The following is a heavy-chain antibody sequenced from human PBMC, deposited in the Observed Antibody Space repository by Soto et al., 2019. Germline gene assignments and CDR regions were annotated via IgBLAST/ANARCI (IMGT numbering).Heavy chain of an antibody. CDR2: IIPIFGTA. D-gene: IGHD6-19*01. J-gene: IGHJ6*02. Sequence: SVKVSCKASGGTFSSYAISWVRQAPGQGLEWMGGIIPIFGTANYAQKFQGRVTITADESTSTAYMELSSLRSEDTAVYYCARAVAGLDVGPDYYYYGMDVWGQGTTVTV. CDR1: GGTFSSYA. V-gene: IGHV1-69*13. CDR3: ARAVAGLDVGPDYYYYGMDV.